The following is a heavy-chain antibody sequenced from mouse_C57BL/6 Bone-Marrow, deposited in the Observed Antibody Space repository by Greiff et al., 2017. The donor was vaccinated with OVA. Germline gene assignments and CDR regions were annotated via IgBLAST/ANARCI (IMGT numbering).Heavy chain of an antibody. D-gene: IGHD2-10*02. J-gene: IGHJ4*01. V-gene: IGHV1-50*01. CDR3: ARSYGNDYYAMDD. CDR2: IDPSDSYT. Sequence: QVQLQQPGAELVKPGASVKLSCKASGYTFTSYWMQWVKQRPGQGLEWIGEIDPSDSYTNYNQKFKGKATLTVDTSSSTAYMQLSSLTSEDSAVYYCARSYGNDYYAMDDWGQGTSVTVSS. CDR1: GYTFTSYW.